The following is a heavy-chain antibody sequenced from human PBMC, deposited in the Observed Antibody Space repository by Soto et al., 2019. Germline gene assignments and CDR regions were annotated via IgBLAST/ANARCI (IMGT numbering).Heavy chain of an antibody. CDR1: GFTVSSNY. CDR3: ARSSNSIAAAGTGFDY. V-gene: IGHV3-53*01. J-gene: IGHJ4*02. D-gene: IGHD6-13*01. CDR2: IYSGGST. Sequence: LRLSCAASGFTVSSNYMSWVRQAPGKGLEWVSVIYSGGSTYYADSVKGRFTISRDNSKNTLYLQMNSLRAEDTAVYYCARSSNSIAAAGTGFDYWGQGTLVTVSS.